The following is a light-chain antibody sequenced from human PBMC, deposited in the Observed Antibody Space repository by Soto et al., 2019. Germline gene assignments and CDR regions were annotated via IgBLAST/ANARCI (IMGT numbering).Light chain of an antibody. J-gene: IGKJ1*01. CDR1: QSVSSY. CDR3: QQRSNWPT. V-gene: IGKV3-11*01. Sequence: PGERATLSCRASQSVSSYLAWYQQKPGQAPRLLIYDASNRASGIPARFSGSGSGTDFTLTISSLEPEDFAVYYCQQRSNWPTFGQGTKVEIK. CDR2: DAS.